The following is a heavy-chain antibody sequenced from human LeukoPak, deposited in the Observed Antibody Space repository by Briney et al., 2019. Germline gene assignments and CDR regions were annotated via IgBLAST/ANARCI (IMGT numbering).Heavy chain of an antibody. J-gene: IGHJ4*02. CDR1: GFTLSSYG. Sequence: SGGSLRLSCAASGFTLSSYGMHWVRQAPGKGLEWVAFIRYDGSNKYYADFVKGRFTISRDNSKNTLYLLMNSLRAEDTAVYYCAKDSGSYYTSDCWGQGTLVTVSS. D-gene: IGHD3-10*01. CDR2: IRYDGSNK. CDR3: AKDSGSYYTSDC. V-gene: IGHV3-30*02.